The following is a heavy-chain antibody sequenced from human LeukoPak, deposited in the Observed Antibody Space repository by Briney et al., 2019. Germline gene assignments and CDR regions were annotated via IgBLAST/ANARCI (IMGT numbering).Heavy chain of an antibody. CDR3: ARASSGSYGRYSYYYLDL. CDR1: GFSFISYS. V-gene: IGHV3-7*01. D-gene: IGHD1-26*01. Sequence: PGGSLRLSSAASGFSFISYSTSWVRQAPGKGLEWVANIKQDGSEKYYVDSVKGRFTIAIDNAKNSLYLQMNSLRAEDTAVYYCARASSGSYGRYSYYYLDLWGQGTTVTVSS. J-gene: IGHJ6*03. CDR2: IKQDGSEK.